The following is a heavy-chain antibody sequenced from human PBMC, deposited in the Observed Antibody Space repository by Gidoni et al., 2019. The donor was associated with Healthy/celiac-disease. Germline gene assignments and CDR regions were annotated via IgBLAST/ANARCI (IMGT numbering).Heavy chain of an antibody. CDR2: ISYDGSNK. J-gene: IGHJ6*02. CDR3: AKDIASWHAYYYYGMDV. Sequence: QVQLVESGGGVVQPGRSLRLSCAASGFTFSSYGMHWVRQAPGKGLEWVAVISYDGSNKYYADSVKGRFTISRDNSKNTLYLQMNSLRAEDTAVYYCAKDIASWHAYYYYGMDVWGQGTTVTVSS. CDR1: GFTFSSYG. V-gene: IGHV3-30*18. D-gene: IGHD2-2*01.